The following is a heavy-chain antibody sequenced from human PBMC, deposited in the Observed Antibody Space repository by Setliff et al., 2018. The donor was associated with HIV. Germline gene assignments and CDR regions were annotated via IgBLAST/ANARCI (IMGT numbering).Heavy chain of an antibody. J-gene: IGHJ4*02. CDR2: MNPKSGNT. CDR1: GFSFDDYY. V-gene: IGHV1-8*02. D-gene: IGHD2-2*01. Sequence: ASVKVSCKASGFSFDDYYMHWVRQAPGQGLEWMGWMNPKSGNTGYARKFQGRVTMTRKTSISTAYMELRSLRSDDTAVYYCARGYCSSTSCYGIYYFDNWGQGTPVTVSS. CDR3: ARGYCSSTSCYGIYYFDN.